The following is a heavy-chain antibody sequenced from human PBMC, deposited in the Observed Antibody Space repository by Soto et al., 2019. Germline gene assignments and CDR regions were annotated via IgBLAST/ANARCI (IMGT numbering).Heavy chain of an antibody. J-gene: IGHJ5*02. CDR1: GDSCTGYG. CDR3: ARRGKKFTDSFCFDP. CDR2: IYPDDSDT. V-gene: IGHV5-51*01. D-gene: IGHD3-16*01. Sequence: GQLMKISCKSFGDSCTGYGIARVRQMTGKGLEWMGIIYPDDSDTRYSPSFQGLVTISVDKSIDTAVLQWSSLKAADTAIYYCARRGKKFTDSFCFDPWGQGTQVTVSS.